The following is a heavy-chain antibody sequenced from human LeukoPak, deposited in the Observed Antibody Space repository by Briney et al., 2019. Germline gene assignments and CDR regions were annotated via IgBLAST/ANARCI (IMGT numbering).Heavy chain of an antibody. CDR3: ARFIGAADAFDI. J-gene: IGHJ3*02. V-gene: IGHV3-74*01. CDR2: INSDGSST. D-gene: IGHD6-13*01. Sequence: GGSLRLSCAASGFTFSSYWMHWVRQAPGKGLVWVSRINSDGSSTSYADFVKGRFTISRDNAKNTLYLQMNSLRAEDTAVYYCARFIGAADAFDIWGQGTMVTVSS. CDR1: GFTFSSYW.